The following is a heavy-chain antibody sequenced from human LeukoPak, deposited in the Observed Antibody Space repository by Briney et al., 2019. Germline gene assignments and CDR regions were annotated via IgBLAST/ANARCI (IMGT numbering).Heavy chain of an antibody. CDR1: RFTFSTYA. Sequence: PGGSLRLSCTASRFTFSTYAMSWVRQAPGKGLEWVSSISGSGDTTYYTGSVKGRFTISRDYSKNALYLQMSSLRAEDTAVYYCAKSQRNDQQVVQRIDYWGQGTLVTVSS. V-gene: IGHV3-23*01. J-gene: IGHJ4*02. D-gene: IGHD2-2*01. CDR3: AKSQRNDQQVVQRIDY. CDR2: ISGSGDTT.